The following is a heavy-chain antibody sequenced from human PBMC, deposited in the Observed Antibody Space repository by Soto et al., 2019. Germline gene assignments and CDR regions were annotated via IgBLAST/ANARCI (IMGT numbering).Heavy chain of an antibody. CDR3: ARDLYGGEAFAI. CDR2: IYFSGST. Sequence: LEIRSVSCTVWWGWIISDYWSFVRQPPGKGLEWIGYIYFSGSTNYNPSLESRVTISLDASKTQFSLKLRSLTTAATAVYYCARDLYGGEAFAIWGQGTMVTVSS. D-gene: IGHD4-17*01. CDR1: WGWIISDY. V-gene: IGHV4-59*01. J-gene: IGHJ3*02.